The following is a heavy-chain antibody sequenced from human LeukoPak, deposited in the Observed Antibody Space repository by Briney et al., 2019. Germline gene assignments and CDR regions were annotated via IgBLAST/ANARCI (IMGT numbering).Heavy chain of an antibody. J-gene: IGHJ5*02. CDR2: ISAYNGNT. Sequence: ASVRVSCKASGYTFTSYGISWVRQAPGQGLEWMGRISAYNGNTNYAQKLQGRVTMTTDTSTSTAYMELRSLRSDDTAVYYCARDHTGYIVVVPAAIPVGWFDPWGQGTLVTVSS. CDR1: GYTFTSYG. D-gene: IGHD2-2*02. CDR3: ARDHTGYIVVVPAAIPVGWFDP. V-gene: IGHV1-18*01.